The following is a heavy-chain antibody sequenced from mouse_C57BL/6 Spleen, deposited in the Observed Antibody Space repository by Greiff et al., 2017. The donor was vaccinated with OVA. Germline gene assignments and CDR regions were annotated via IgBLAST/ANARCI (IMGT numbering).Heavy chain of an antibody. CDR3: ARYGNYLWYCDV. V-gene: IGHV1-19*01. CDR2: INPYNGGT. Sequence: VQLQQSGPVLVKPGASVKMSCKASGYTFTDYYMNWVKQSHGKSLEWIGVINPYNGGTSYNQKFKGKATLTVDKSSSTAYMELNSLTSEDSAVYYCARYGNYLWYCDVWGTGTTVTVSS. D-gene: IGHD2-1*01. CDR1: GYTFTDYY. J-gene: IGHJ1*03.